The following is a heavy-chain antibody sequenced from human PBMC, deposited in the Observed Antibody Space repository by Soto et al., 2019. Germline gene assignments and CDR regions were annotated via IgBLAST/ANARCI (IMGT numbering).Heavy chain of an antibody. CDR1: GGSIYSYY. D-gene: IGHD2-21*02. Sequence: SETLSLTCTVSGGSIYSYYWTWIRQPPGKGLEWIGEINHSGSTNYNPSLKSRVTISVDTSKNQFSLKLSSVTAADTAVYYCARQTIFCGGDCYEDYCDYWGQGTLVTVSS. CDR2: INHSGST. CDR3: ARQTIFCGGDCYEDYCDY. V-gene: IGHV4-34*01. J-gene: IGHJ4*02.